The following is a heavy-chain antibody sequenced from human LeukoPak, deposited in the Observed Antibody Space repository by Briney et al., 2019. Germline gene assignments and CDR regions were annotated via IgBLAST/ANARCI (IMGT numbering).Heavy chain of an antibody. CDR2: INDNGSSA. Sequence: QSGGSLRLSCEASGFSFSDHWMHWVRLPPGKGLVWVSRINDNGSSASYADSVKGRFTIFRDNAKGTLYLQMNSLRVDDTAVYYCAKGTQWELQNWGQGTLVTVSS. CDR1: GFSFSDHW. D-gene: IGHD1-26*01. V-gene: IGHV3-74*01. CDR3: AKGTQWELQN. J-gene: IGHJ4*01.